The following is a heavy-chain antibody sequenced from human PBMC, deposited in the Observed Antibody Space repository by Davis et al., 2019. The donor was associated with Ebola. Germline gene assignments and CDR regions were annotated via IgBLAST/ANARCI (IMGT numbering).Heavy chain of an antibody. Sequence: SETLSLTCTVSGGSISSYYWSWIRQPPGKGLEWIGYIYYSGSTNYNPSLKSRVTISVDTSKNQFSLKLSSVTAADTAVHYCARDSPYGAAWFDYWGQGTLVTVSS. J-gene: IGHJ4*02. D-gene: IGHD4-17*01. V-gene: IGHV4-59*01. CDR3: ARDSPYGAAWFDY. CDR2: IYYSGST. CDR1: GGSISSYY.